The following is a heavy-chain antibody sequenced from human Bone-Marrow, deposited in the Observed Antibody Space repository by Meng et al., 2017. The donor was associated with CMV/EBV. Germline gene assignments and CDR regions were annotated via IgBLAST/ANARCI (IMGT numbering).Heavy chain of an antibody. CDR3: ARGFRLLPVH. J-gene: IGHJ4*02. V-gene: IGHV4-34*01. Sequence: SETLSLTCAVYSGSFSGYYWSWIRQPPGEGLEWIGDVNDSGSTNYNPSLKSRVTISVDTSKNQFALKVNSVTAVDTARYYCARGFRLLPVHWGQGMLVTVSS. CDR2: VNDSGST. CDR1: SGSFSGYY. D-gene: IGHD2-15*01.